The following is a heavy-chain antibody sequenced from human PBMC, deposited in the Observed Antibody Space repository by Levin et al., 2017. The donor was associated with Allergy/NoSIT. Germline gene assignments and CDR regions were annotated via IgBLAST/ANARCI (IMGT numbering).Heavy chain of an antibody. J-gene: IGHJ4*02. CDR1: GFTFSSYG. CDR3: ARDDGYHGSGIYYNED. V-gene: IGHV3-33*01. D-gene: IGHD3-10*01. CDR2: IWYDGSNK. Sequence: GGSLRLPCAASGFTFSSYGMHWVRQAPGKGLEWVAVIWYDGSNKYYVDSVKGRFTISRDNSKNTLYLQMNSLRTEDTAVYYCARDDGYHGSGIYYNEDWGQGTLVTVSS.